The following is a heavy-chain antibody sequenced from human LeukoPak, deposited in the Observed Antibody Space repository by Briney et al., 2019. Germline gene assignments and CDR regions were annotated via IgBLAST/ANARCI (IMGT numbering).Heavy chain of an antibody. CDR3: ATAPDYTIRDALDI. J-gene: IGHJ3*02. Sequence: GGSLRLSCAASGFTFSSSAMSWVRQAPGKGLEWVSSISGSGSGGSTYYADSVKGRFTISRDNSKNTLYLQMNSLRAEDTAVYYCATAPDYTIRDALDIWGQGTMVTVSS. CDR1: GFTFSSSA. CDR2: ISGSGSGGST. V-gene: IGHV3-23*01. D-gene: IGHD3-3*01.